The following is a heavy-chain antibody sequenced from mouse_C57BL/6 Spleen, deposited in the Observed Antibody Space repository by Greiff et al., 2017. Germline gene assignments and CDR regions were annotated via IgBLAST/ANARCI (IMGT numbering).Heavy chain of an antibody. CDR2: INYDGSST. D-gene: IGHD6-5*01. CDR1: GFTFSDYY. J-gene: IGHJ2*01. Sequence: EVQLQESEGGLVQPGSSMKLSCTASGFTFSDYYMAWVRQVPEKGLEWVANINYDGSSTYYLDSLKSRFIISRDNAKNILYLQMSSLKSEDTATYYCARDIPIDYWGQGTTLTVSS. V-gene: IGHV5-16*01. CDR3: ARDIPIDY.